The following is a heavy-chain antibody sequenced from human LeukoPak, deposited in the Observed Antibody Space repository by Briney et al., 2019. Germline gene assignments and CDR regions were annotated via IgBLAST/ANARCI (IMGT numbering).Heavy chain of an antibody. CDR3: ARQGVGASTCDY. J-gene: IGHJ4*02. V-gene: IGHV5-51*01. CDR2: IYPGDSDT. D-gene: IGHD1-26*01. CDR1: GYIFTNYW. Sequence: GESLKISCKGSGYIFTNYWIGWVRQMPGKGLEWMGTIYPGDSDTRYSPPFQGQVTISADKSINTAYLQWSSPKTSDTAMYYCARQGVGASTCDYWGQGSLVTVSS.